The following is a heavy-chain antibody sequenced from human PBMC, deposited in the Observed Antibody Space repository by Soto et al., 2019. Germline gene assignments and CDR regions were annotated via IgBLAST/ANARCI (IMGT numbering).Heavy chain of an antibody. J-gene: IGHJ3*01. CDR1: GFTFDDYA. Sequence: EVQLVESGGGLVQPGRSLRLSCAASGFTFDDYAMHWVRQVPGKGLEWVSGISWNSGMIGYANSVKGRFTISRDNAKNSLYLLMNSLRDDDTALYYCAKSGSLTIFGVVTTYDAFDFWGQGTMVTVSS. V-gene: IGHV3-9*01. CDR3: AKSGSLTIFGVVTTYDAFDF. CDR2: ISWNSGMI. D-gene: IGHD3-3*01.